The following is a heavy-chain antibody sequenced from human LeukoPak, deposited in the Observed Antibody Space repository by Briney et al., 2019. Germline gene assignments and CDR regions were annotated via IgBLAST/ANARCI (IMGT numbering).Heavy chain of an antibody. CDR2: IYYSGST. J-gene: IGHJ4*02. D-gene: IGHD5-18*01. V-gene: IGHV4-59*01. Sequence: SETLSLTCTVSGGSISSYYWSWIRQPPGKGLEWIGYIYYSGSTNYNPSLKSRVTISVDTSKNQFSLKLSSVTAADTAVYYCARITVREYSYGSFDWGQGTLVTVSS. CDR1: GGSISSYY. CDR3: ARITVREYSYGSFD.